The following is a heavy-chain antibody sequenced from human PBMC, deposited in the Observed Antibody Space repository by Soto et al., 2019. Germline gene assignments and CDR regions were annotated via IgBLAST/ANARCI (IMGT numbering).Heavy chain of an antibody. V-gene: IGHV3-7*01. D-gene: IGHD3-9*01. CDR1: GFTFSTFW. CDR3: ARDLNHGDLTAYYDVFDT. Sequence: EVQLVESGGDLVQPGGSLRLSCMASGFTFSTFWMAWVRQVPGKGLEWVANMKGDGSKENYLDSVKGRFTISRDNARNSMYLQMNSLRAEDTALYYCARDLNHGDLTAYYDVFDTWGQGTMVTVSA. CDR2: MKGDGSKE. J-gene: IGHJ3*02.